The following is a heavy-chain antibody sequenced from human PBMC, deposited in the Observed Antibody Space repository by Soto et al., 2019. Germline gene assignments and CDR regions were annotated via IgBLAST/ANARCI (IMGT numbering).Heavy chain of an antibody. J-gene: IGHJ5*02. Sequence: QVQLVESGGDLVKPGGSLRLSCAASGFTFNDFFMTWIRQAPGRGPEWVASTSNSGNSVYYADSVKGRFTVSRDNAQNTLTLQMTDLRVDDTAVYYCARNTFNWSDPWGQGTLVTVSS. V-gene: IGHV3-11*01. CDR3: ARNTFNWSDP. CDR2: TSNSGNSV. CDR1: GFTFNDFF.